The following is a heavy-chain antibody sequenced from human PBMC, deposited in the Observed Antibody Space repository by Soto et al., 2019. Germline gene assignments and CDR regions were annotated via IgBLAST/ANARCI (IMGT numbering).Heavy chain of an antibody. Sequence: SETLSLTCTVSGGSISSGGYYWSWIRQHPGKGLEWIGYIYYSGSTYYNPSLKSRVTISVDTSKNQFSLKLSSVTAADTAVYYCAFGGDPLSWVQFDYWGQGTLVTVSS. CDR1: GGSISSGGYY. D-gene: IGHD2-21*01. CDR2: IYYSGST. J-gene: IGHJ4*02. V-gene: IGHV4-31*03. CDR3: AFGGDPLSWVQFDY.